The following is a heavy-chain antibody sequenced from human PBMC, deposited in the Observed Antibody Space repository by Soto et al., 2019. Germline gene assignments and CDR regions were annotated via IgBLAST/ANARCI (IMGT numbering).Heavy chain of an antibody. V-gene: IGHV1-69*12. CDR3: ASSRKDYYYYGMDV. CDR1: GGTFSSYA. Sequence: QVQLVQSGAAVTKPGSSVKVSCKASGGTFSSYAISWVRQAPGPGLEWMGGIIPIFGTPNYAQKFQGRVTITADESTSTAYMELSSLRSEDTAVYYCASSRKDYYYYGMDVWGQGTTVTVSS. D-gene: IGHD6-13*01. J-gene: IGHJ6*02. CDR2: IIPIFGTP.